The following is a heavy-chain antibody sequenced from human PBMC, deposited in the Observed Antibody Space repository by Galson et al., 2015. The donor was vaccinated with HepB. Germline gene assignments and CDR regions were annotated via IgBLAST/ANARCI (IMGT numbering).Heavy chain of an antibody. CDR1: GGTFSSYA. CDR3: AHGSYYDFWSGSQRYWFDP. CDR2: IIPILGIA. Sequence: SVKVSCKASGGTFSSYAISWVRQAPGQGLEWMGGIIPILGIANYAQKFQGRVTITADKSTSTAYMELSSLRSEDTAVYYCAHGSYYDFWSGSQRYWFDPWGQGTLVTVSS. D-gene: IGHD3-3*01. J-gene: IGHJ5*02. V-gene: IGHV1-69*10.